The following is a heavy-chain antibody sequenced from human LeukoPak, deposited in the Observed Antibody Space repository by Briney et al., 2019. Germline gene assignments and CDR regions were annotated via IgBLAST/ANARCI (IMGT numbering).Heavy chain of an antibody. J-gene: IGHJ4*02. V-gene: IGHV3-7*01. CDR3: ARDWTNFLEGLNDY. D-gene: IGHD3/OR15-3a*01. CDR1: GFTLSSYW. CDR2: IKPDGNEK. Sequence: QPGGSLRLSCAASGFTLSSYWMSWVRQAPGKGPEWVANIKPDGNEKNYVDSVKGRFTISRDNAKNSLYLQMNSLRADDTAVYYCARDWTNFLEGLNDYWGQGTQVTVSS.